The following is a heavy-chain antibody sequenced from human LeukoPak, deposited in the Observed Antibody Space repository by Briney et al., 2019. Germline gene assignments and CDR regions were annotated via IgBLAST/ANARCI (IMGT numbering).Heavy chain of an antibody. V-gene: IGHV4-59*12. CDR1: GGSISSYY. D-gene: IGHD6-6*01. J-gene: IGHJ4*02. Sequence: SETLSLTCIVSGGSISSYYWSWIRQPPGKGLEWIGYIHYSGSTNYNPSLKSRVTVSVDKSKSHFSLRLTSVTAADTAVYYCARAKSRTSELDFWGQGTLVTVSS. CDR2: IHYSGST. CDR3: ARAKSRTSELDF.